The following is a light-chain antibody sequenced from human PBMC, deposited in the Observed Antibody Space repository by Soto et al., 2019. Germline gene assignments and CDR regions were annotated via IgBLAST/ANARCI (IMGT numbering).Light chain of an antibody. J-gene: IGLJ2*01. CDR1: SSDVGAYNY. CDR2: AVN. Sequence: QSALTQPPSASGSPGQSVTISCTGTSSDVGAYNYVSWYQQEPGKAPKLMIYAVNKRPSGVPDRFSGSKSGNTASLTVSGLRAADEADYFRSSYAGGNNIMVFGGGTKLTVL. CDR3: SSYAGGNNIMV. V-gene: IGLV2-8*01.